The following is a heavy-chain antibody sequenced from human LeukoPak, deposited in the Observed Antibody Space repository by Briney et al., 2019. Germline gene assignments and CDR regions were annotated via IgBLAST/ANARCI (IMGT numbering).Heavy chain of an antibody. CDR1: GFTFDDYA. Sequence: GGSLRLSCAASGFTFDDYAIHWVRQAPGKGLEWVSGISWNSGGIGYADSVKGRFTISRDNAKNSLYLQMNSLRAEDMALYYCAKSMGYSYGHDAFDIWGQGTTVTVSS. V-gene: IGHV3-9*03. CDR2: ISWNSGGI. CDR3: AKSMGYSYGHDAFDI. D-gene: IGHD5-18*01. J-gene: IGHJ3*02.